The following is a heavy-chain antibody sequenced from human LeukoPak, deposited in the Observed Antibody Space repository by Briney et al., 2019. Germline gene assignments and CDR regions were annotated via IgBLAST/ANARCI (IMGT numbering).Heavy chain of an antibody. J-gene: IGHJ6*02. Sequence: GGSLRLSCAASGFTVSSNYMSWVRQAPGKGLEWVSIIYSGGGTYYADSVKGRLTISRDISKNTLYLQMNSLRAEDTAVYYCARDSPRYGMDVWGQGTTVTVSS. CDR2: IYSGGGT. CDR1: GFTVSSNY. V-gene: IGHV3-53*01. CDR3: ARDSPRYGMDV.